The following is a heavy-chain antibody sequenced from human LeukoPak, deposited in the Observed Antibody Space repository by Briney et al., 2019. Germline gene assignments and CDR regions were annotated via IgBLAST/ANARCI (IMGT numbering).Heavy chain of an antibody. CDR1: GYTFTGYY. D-gene: IGHD6-19*01. Sequence: ASVKVSCKASGYTFTGYYMHWVRQAPGQGLEWMGRINPNSGGTDYAQKFQGRVTMTRDTSISTAYMELSRLRSDDTAVYYCARAVWGQYVPGIAVAGSFDYWGQGTLVTVSS. CDR3: ARAVWGQYVPGIAVAGSFDY. CDR2: INPNSGGT. V-gene: IGHV1-2*06. J-gene: IGHJ4*02.